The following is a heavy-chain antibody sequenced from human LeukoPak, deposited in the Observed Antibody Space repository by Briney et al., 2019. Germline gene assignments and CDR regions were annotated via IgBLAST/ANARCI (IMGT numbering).Heavy chain of an antibody. CDR1: GGSMKTPSHY. D-gene: IGHD1/OR15-1a*01. J-gene: IGHJ3*01. Sequence: PSETLSLTCSVSGGSMKTPSHYWDWIRQSPGKGLEWIGSMFYSGSTYFNPSLRRRVTISGDPSTNQISLSLTSVTAADTAVYYCERRNTEVPDTLPLNAFDVWGQGAKVIVSS. CDR3: ERRNTEVPDTLPLNAFDV. V-gene: IGHV4-39*01. CDR2: MFYSGST.